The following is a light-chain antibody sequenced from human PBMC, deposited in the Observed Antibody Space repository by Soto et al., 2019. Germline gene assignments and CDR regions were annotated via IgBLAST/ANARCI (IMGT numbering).Light chain of an antibody. CDR1: QSVSNDS. J-gene: IGKJ2*01. Sequence: DIVLTQSPGTLSLSPGERDTLSCRASQSVSNDSLAWYQQKPGQAPRLLIYGASSRANGIPARFSGSGSGTDFTLTISRLEPEDFAVFYCHQYGTSPFTFGQGTKLE. CDR3: HQYGTSPFT. CDR2: GAS. V-gene: IGKV3-20*01.